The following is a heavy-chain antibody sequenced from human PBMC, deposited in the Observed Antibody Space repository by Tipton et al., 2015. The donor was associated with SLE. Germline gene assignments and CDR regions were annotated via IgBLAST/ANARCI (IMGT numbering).Heavy chain of an antibody. V-gene: IGHV4-31*03. CDR3: ARVDHYCSESWVVFDV. CDR2: IYYTGFT. Sequence: TLSLTCSVSGGSISSGGYYWTWIRQHPGKGLEWIGYIYYTGFTYYNPSLKSRIAMSADTSKNQFSLKLNSVTAADTAVYYCARVDHYCSESWVVFDVWCQGTMVTVSS. D-gene: IGHD2-15*01. J-gene: IGHJ3*01. CDR1: GGSISSGGYY.